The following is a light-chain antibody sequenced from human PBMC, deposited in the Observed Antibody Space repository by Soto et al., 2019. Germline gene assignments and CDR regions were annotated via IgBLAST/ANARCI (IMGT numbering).Light chain of an antibody. V-gene: IGLV2-23*02. CDR2: EVS. CDR1: SSDVGSYNL. Sequence: QSVRTQPASVSGSPGQSITISCTGTSSDVGSYNLVSWYQQHPGKAPKLMIYEVSKRPSGVSNRFSGSKSGNTASLTISGLQAEDEADYYCCSHAGSTTFVVFGTGTKVTVL. J-gene: IGLJ1*01. CDR3: CSHAGSTTFVV.